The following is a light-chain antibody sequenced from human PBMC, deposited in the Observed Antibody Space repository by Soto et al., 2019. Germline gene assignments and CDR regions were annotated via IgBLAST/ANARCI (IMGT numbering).Light chain of an antibody. CDR2: DAS. J-gene: IGKJ4*01. CDR3: QQRSIWPRLT. CDR1: QSITTS. Sequence: EIVLTQSPATLSLSPGERATLSCRATQSITTSLAWYQQKPGQPPRLLIYDASNMATGIPVRFSGSGSGTDFTLTISSLEPEDFAGYYCQQRSIWPRLTFGGGTKVEIK. V-gene: IGKV3-11*01.